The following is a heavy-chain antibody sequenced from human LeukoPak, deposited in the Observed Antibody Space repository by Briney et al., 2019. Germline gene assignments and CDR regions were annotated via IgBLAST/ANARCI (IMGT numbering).Heavy chain of an antibody. Sequence: GGSLRLSCAASGFTFSNYAMSWVRQAPGKGLEWVSAITASDGTTYCADSVKGRFTVSRDNSKNTLYLLMNSLRAEDTAVYYCAKRLYCSSTTCYGFDYWGQGTLVTVSS. CDR3: AKRLYCSSTTCYGFDY. CDR2: ITASDGTT. J-gene: IGHJ4*02. CDR1: GFTFSNYA. V-gene: IGHV3-23*01. D-gene: IGHD2-2*01.